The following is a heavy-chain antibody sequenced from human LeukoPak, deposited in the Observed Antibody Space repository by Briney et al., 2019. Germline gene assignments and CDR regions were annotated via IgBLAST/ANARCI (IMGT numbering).Heavy chain of an antibody. J-gene: IGHJ3*02. CDR1: GGSISSYY. CDR2: IYTSGST. V-gene: IGHV4-4*07. D-gene: IGHD3-10*01. CDR3: AREGVWDAFDI. Sequence: SETLSLTCTVSGGSISSYYWSWIRQPAGKGLEWIGRIYTSGSTNYNASLKSRVSMSVDTSKNQFSLQLNSVTPEDTAVYYCAREGVWDAFDIWGQGTMVTVSS.